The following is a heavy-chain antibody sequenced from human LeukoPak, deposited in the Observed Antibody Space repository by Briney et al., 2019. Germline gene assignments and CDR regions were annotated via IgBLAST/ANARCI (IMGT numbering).Heavy chain of an antibody. CDR3: AKDYSDYGSGPFDP. Sequence: SGGSLRLSCAASGFTFSSYAMSGVRQAPGKGLEWVSAISGSGGSTYCADSVKGRFTISRDNSKNTLYLQMNSLRAEDTAVYYCAKDYSDYGSGPFDPWGQGTLVTVSS. V-gene: IGHV3-23*01. D-gene: IGHD3-10*01. CDR2: ISGSGGST. J-gene: IGHJ5*02. CDR1: GFTFSSYA.